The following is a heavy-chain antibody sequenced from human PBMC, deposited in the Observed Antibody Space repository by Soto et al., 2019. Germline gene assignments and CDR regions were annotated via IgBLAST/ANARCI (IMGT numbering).Heavy chain of an antibody. CDR1: GGSISNYY. CDR2: IYYSGST. CDR3: ARAGAATLSDY. D-gene: IGHD2-15*01. Sequence: QVQLQESGPGLVKPSETLSLTCTVSGGSISNYYWCWIRQPPGKGLEWIGYIYYSGSTNYNPSRRSRVSISVDKSKLQVALKLSSVTAADTAVYDCARAGAATLSDYWGQGTLVTVSS. J-gene: IGHJ4*02. V-gene: IGHV4-59*01.